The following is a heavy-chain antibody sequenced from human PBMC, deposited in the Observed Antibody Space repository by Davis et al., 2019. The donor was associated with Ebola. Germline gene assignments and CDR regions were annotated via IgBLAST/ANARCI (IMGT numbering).Heavy chain of an antibody. CDR3: AKDLTYGGNSY. J-gene: IGHJ4*02. Sequence: GESLKISCAASGLTFSNYWMSWVRQAPGEGLEWVANINQDGSKKYYVDSVTGRFTISRDNSKNTLYLQMNSLRAEDTAVYYCAKDLTYGGNSYWGQGTLVTVSS. CDR1: GLTFSNYW. V-gene: IGHV3-7*01. D-gene: IGHD4-23*01. CDR2: INQDGSKK.